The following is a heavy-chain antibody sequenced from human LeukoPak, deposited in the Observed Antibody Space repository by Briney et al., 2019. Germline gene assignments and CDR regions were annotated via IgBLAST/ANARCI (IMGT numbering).Heavy chain of an antibody. CDR2: YSGST. CDR3: ARGYCSGGSCFNFDY. D-gene: IGHD2-15*01. CDR1: GGSFSSYY. V-gene: IGHV4-59*01. Sequence: SETLSLTCAVYGGSFSSYYWSWIRQPPGKGLEWIGYYSGSTNYNPSLKSRVTISVDTSKNQFSLKLSSVTAADTAVYYCARGYCSGGSCFNFDYWGQGTLVTVSS. J-gene: IGHJ4*02.